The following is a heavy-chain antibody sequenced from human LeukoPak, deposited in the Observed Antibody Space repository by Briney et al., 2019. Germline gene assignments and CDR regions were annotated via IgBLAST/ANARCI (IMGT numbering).Heavy chain of an antibody. V-gene: IGHV1-46*01. Sequence: ASVKVSCKASGGTFSSYAISWVRQAPGQGLEWMGIINPSGGSTSYAQKFQGRVTMTRDTSTSTVYMELSSLRSEDTAVYYCARVSSGPSRRFDPWGQGTLVTVSS. CDR2: INPSGGST. CDR3: ARVSSGPSRRFDP. CDR1: GGTFSSYA. D-gene: IGHD6-6*01. J-gene: IGHJ5*02.